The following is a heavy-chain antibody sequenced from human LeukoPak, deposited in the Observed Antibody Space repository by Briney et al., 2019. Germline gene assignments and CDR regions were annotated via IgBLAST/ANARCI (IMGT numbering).Heavy chain of an antibody. Sequence: KPSETLSLTCAVYGGSFSGYYWSWIRLPPGKGLEWIGEINHSGSTNYNPSLKSRVTISVDTSKNQFSLKLSSVTAADTAVYYCARVTAFMVRGPYFDYWGQGTLVTVSS. J-gene: IGHJ4*02. CDR1: GGSFSGYY. D-gene: IGHD3-10*01. V-gene: IGHV4-34*01. CDR2: INHSGST. CDR3: ARVTAFMVRGPYFDY.